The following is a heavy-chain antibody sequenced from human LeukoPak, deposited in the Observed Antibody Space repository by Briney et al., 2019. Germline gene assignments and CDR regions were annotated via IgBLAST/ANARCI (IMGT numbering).Heavy chain of an antibody. V-gene: IGHV6-1*01. J-gene: IGHJ3*02. D-gene: IGHD7-27*01. CDR3: ATDHWDSAFNI. CDR1: GDSVSGLNTA. CDR2: AYFRSKWYY. Sequence: SQTLSLTCAISGDSVSGLNTAWNWLRQSPSRGLEWLGRAYFRSKWYYDYAVSVKSRITISPDTSKNQFSLQVNSVTPEDTAIYYCATDHWDSAFNIWGRGTMVTVSS.